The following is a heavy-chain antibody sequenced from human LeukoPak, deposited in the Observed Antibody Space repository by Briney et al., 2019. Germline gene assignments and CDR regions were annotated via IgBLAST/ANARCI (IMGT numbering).Heavy chain of an antibody. Sequence: QPVWSQRLSCVASGFTFSSYAMSWVRQAAGQGLDWVSVISGSGGRTYYVDSVKGRCTISRDNSKNTLYLQMNSLRAEDTAVYYCAKDYYDSSGYYFNYGMDVWGKGTTVSVSS. CDR3: AKDYYDSSGYYFNYGMDV. J-gene: IGHJ6*04. V-gene: IGHV3-23*01. D-gene: IGHD3-22*01. CDR2: ISGSGGRT. CDR1: GFTFSSYA.